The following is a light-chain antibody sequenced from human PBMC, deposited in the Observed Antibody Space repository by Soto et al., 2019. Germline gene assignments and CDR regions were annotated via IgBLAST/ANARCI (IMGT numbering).Light chain of an antibody. CDR3: QQYNNWPRT. J-gene: IGKJ1*01. Sequence: EIVMTQSPAPWLVPQGERATFSCRASQSVNSNLAWYQQRPGQAPRLLIFGASTRATGFPARFSGSGSGTEFTLTISSLQSEDSAVYYCQQYNNWPRTFGQGTKVDIK. CDR2: GAS. CDR1: QSVNSN. V-gene: IGKV3-15*01.